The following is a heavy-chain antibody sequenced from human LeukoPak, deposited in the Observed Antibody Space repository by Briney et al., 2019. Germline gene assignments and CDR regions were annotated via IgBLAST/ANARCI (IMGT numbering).Heavy chain of an antibody. V-gene: IGHV3-66*01. Sequence: GGSLRLSCAPSALTVSGNSVTWIRQIPGEGLEWVSAIYYGGSTFYADSVKGRFIISRDTSKNTWTLQMNSLRVEDTAVYYCARSAKDCGGDCFADDWGQGTLVTVSS. J-gene: IGHJ4*02. D-gene: IGHD2-21*01. CDR3: ARSAKDCGGDCFADD. CDR1: ALTVSGNS. CDR2: IYYGGST.